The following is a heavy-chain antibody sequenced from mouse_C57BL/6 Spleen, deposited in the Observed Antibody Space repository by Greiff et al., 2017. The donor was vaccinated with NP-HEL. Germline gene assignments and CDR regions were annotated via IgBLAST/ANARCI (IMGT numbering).Heavy chain of an antibody. CDR3: ARRAAYYSNPVGYFDY. Sequence: VQLQQPGAELVRPGSSVKLSCKASGYTFTSYWMDWVKQRPGQGLEWIGNIYPSDSETHYNQKFKDKATLTVDKSSSTAYMQLSSLTSEDSAVYYCARRAAYYSNPVGYFDYWGQGTTLTVSS. V-gene: IGHV1-61*01. J-gene: IGHJ2*01. CDR2: IYPSDSET. D-gene: IGHD2-5*01. CDR1: GYTFTSYW.